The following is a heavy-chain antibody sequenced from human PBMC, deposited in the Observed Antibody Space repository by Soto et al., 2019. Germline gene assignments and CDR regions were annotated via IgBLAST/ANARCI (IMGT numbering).Heavy chain of an antibody. V-gene: IGHV4-34*01. CDR2: INHSGST. Sequence: PSETLSLTCAVYGGSFSGYYWSWIRQPPGKGLEWIGEINHSGSTNYNPSLKSRVTISVDTSKNQFSLKLSSVTAADTAVYYCARARSGDLAAAGAFDIWRQGTMVTVSS. D-gene: IGHD6-13*01. CDR1: GGSFSGYY. J-gene: IGHJ3*02. CDR3: ARARSGDLAAAGAFDI.